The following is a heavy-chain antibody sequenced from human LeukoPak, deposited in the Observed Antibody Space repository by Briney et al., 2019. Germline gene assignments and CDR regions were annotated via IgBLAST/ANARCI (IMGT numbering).Heavy chain of an antibody. CDR2: ISSSSSYI. V-gene: IGHV3-21*01. CDR1: GFTFSSYS. D-gene: IGHD6-19*01. Sequence: GSLILSCAASGFTFSSYSMNWVRQAPGKGLEWVSSISSSSSYIYYADSVKGRFTISRDNAKNSLYLQMNSLRAEDTAVYYCAADSSGWYYFDYWGQGTLVTVSS. J-gene: IGHJ4*02. CDR3: AADSSGWYYFDY.